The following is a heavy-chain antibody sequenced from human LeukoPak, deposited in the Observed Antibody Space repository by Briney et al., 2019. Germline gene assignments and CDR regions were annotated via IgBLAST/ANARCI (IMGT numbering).Heavy chain of an antibody. CDR2: IYSGGST. Sequence: GGSLRLSCAASGFTVSSNYMSWVRQAPGKGLEWVSVIYSGGSTYYADSVKGRFTISRDNSKNTLYLQMNSLRAEDTAVYYCARRASIVGATLGPSDAFDIWGQGTMVTVSS. CDR3: ARRASIVGATLGPSDAFDI. CDR1: GFTVSSNY. V-gene: IGHV3-66*04. D-gene: IGHD1-26*01. J-gene: IGHJ3*02.